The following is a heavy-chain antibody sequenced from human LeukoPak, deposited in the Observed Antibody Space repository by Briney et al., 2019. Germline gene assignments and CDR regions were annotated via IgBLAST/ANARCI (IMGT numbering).Heavy chain of an antibody. D-gene: IGHD3-16*02. Sequence: SETLSLTCTVSGGSISSYYWSWIRQPPGKGLEWIGYIYYSGSTNYNPSLKSRVTISVDTSKNQFSLKLSSVTAADTAVYYCARLPPRGDYVWGGYRPDAFDIWGQGTMVTVSS. CDR2: IYYSGST. V-gene: IGHV4-59*08. CDR3: ARLPPRGDYVWGGYRPDAFDI. J-gene: IGHJ3*02. CDR1: GGSISSYY.